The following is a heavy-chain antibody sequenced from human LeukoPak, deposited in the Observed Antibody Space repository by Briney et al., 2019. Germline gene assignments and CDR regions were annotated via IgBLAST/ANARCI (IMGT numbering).Heavy chain of an antibody. CDR1: GLVFSDYA. J-gene: IGHJ4*02. CDR3: AKDTFVVVTEFHY. CDR2: ISGTGGNT. V-gene: IGHV3-23*01. D-gene: IGHD2-21*02. Sequence: PGGSLRLSCVASGLVFSDYAMSWVRQAPGKGLEWVAAISGTGGNTYYADSVKGRFTISRDNSKNTLYLLINSLRAEDTALYYCAKDTFVVVTEFHYWGLGTLVTVSS.